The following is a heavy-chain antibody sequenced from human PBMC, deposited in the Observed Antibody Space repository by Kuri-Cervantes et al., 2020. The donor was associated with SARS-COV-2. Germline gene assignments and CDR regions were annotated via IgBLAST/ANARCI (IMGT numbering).Heavy chain of an antibody. CDR1: GYTFTSYD. CDR2: MNPNSGNT. J-gene: IGHJ3*02. CDR3: ARDLGLVHPFDI. D-gene: IGHD3/OR15-3a*01. V-gene: IGHV1-8*02. Sequence: ASVKVSCKASGYTFTSYDINWVRQATGQGLEWMGWMNPNSGNTGYAQKFQGRVTMTRNTSISTAYMELSSLRSEDTAVYYCARDLGLVHPFDIWGQGTMVTVSS.